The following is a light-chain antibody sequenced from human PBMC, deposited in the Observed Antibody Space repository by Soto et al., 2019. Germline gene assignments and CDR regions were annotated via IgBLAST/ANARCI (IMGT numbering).Light chain of an antibody. V-gene: IGKV3D-20*02. CDR2: GAS. CDR1: QSVSNRY. Sequence: EIVLTQSPATLSLSPGERATLSCWASQSVSNRYLAWYQQKPGQAPRLLIYGASSRATGIPDRFSGSGSGTDFTLTISRLEPEDFGVYYCQQRSNWPLTFGGGTKVDIK. J-gene: IGKJ4*01. CDR3: QQRSNWPLT.